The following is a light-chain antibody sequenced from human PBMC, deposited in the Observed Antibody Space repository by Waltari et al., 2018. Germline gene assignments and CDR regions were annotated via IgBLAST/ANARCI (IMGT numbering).Light chain of an antibody. CDR3: QQYGAWPLT. CDR1: QSVSDN. Sequence: EIVMTQSPATLSVSPGERATLSCRASQSVSDNLAWYQQQPGQAPRLLIHDTSGRATGIPARFSGSGSGTEFTLTISSLQSEDFAVYYCQQYGAWPLTFGGGTKVEIK. J-gene: IGKJ4*01. CDR2: DTS. V-gene: IGKV3-15*01.